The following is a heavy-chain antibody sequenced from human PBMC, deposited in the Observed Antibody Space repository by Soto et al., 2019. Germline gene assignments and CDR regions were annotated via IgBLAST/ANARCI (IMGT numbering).Heavy chain of an antibody. CDR1: GDSFSITSYY. CDR2: IHYSGST. V-gene: IGHV4-39*01. CDR3: ASTKDETLYFDY. Sequence: SETLSLTCTVSGDSFSITSYYWGWVRQPPGKGLEWIGSIHYSGSTHYNPSLQSRVTISGDASKKQFSLKLRSVTAADTAVYYCASTKDETLYFDYWGQGTLVTVSS. J-gene: IGHJ4*02. D-gene: IGHD2-15*01.